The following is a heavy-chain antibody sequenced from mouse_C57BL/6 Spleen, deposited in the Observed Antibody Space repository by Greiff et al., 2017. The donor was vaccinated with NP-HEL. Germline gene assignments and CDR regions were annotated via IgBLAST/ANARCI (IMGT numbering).Heavy chain of an antibody. CDR1: GYAFSSSW. CDR2: IYPGDGDT. V-gene: IGHV1-82*01. Sequence: QVQLQQSGPELVKPGASVKISCKASGYAFSSSWMNWVKQRPGKGLEWIGRIYPGDGDTNYNGKFKGKATLTADKSSSTAYMQLSSLTSEDSAVYCSASLLYYYDSSYFAYWGQGTLVTVSA. J-gene: IGHJ3*01. D-gene: IGHD1-1*01. CDR3: ASLLYYYDSSYFAY.